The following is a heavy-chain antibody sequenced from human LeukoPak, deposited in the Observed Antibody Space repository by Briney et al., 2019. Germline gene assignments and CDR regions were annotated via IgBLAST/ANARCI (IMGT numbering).Heavy chain of an antibody. V-gene: IGHV4-61*03. D-gene: IGHD3-16*01. CDR1: GASVSSGSYY. Sequence: IPSETLSLTCTVSGASVSSGSYYWSWIRQPPGKGLEWIGYIYYSVSGSTNYNPSLKSRVTISGDTSKNHFSLKLNSVTAADTAVYYCARGLYGTSRAGFDYWGQGTLVTVSS. CDR2: IYYSVSGST. CDR3: ARGLYGTSRAGFDY. J-gene: IGHJ4*02.